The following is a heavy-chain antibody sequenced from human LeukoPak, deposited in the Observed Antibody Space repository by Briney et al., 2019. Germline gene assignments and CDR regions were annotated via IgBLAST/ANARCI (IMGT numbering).Heavy chain of an antibody. V-gene: IGHV1-2*02. D-gene: IGHD1-1*01. CDR1: GYTFSSYT. Sequence: GASVKVSCKASGYTFSSYTMNWVRQAPGQGLEWMGWINPNSGGTNYAQKFQGRVTMTGDTSISTAYMELSRLRSDDTAVYYCARGTKLYYFDYWGQGTLVTVSS. CDR2: INPNSGGT. CDR3: ARGTKLYYFDY. J-gene: IGHJ4*02.